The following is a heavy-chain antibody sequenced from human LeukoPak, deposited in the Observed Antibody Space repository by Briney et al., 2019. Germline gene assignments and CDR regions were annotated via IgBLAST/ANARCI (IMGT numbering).Heavy chain of an antibody. J-gene: IGHJ4*02. CDR2: IYYSGST. CDR1: GGSISSSSYY. CDR3: ARHVDTYYYASSGYYDY. V-gene: IGHV4-39*01. Sequence: SETLSLTCTVSGGSISSSSYYWGWIRQPPGKGLEWIGSIYYSGSTYYNPSLKSRVTISVDTSKNQFSLKLSSVTAADTAVYYCARHVDTYYYASSGYYDYWGQGTLVTVSS. D-gene: IGHD3-22*01.